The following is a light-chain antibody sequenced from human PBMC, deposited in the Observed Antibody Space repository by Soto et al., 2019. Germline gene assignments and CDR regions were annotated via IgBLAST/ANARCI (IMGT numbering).Light chain of an antibody. CDR3: SSYTSSSTLPE. J-gene: IGLJ2*01. CDR1: SSDVGGYNY. V-gene: IGLV2-14*01. Sequence: QSALTQPASVSGSPGQSITISCTGTSSDVGGYNYVSWYQQHPGKAPKLMIYDVSNRPSGVSNRFSGSKSGNTASLTISGLQAEDEADYYCSSYTSSSTLPEFGGGTKVTVL. CDR2: DVS.